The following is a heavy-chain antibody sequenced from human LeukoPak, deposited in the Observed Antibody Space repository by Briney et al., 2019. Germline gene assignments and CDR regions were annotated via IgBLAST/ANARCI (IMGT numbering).Heavy chain of an antibody. D-gene: IGHD5-18*01. CDR3: AREFKIQLWTYYYYYYYMDV. Sequence: PGGPLRLSCAAPDLPFSSYGWSWVRQAPGKGRAGVPNIKQNGGEKYYVDSVKGRFTISRDNAKNSLYLQMNSLRAEDTAVYYCAREFKIQLWTYYYYYYYMDVWGKGTTVTVSS. CDR2: IKQNGGEK. J-gene: IGHJ6*03. V-gene: IGHV3-7*01. CDR1: DLPFSSYG.